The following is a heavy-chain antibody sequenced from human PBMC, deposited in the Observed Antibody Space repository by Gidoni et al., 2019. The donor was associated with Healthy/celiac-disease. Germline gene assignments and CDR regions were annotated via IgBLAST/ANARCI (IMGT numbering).Heavy chain of an antibody. CDR3: ARGPDIVVVPAAMKDWWFDP. D-gene: IGHD2-2*01. CDR2: INHSGST. CDR1: GGSFSGYY. Sequence: QVQLQQWGAGLLTPSETLSLTCAVYGGSFSGYYWSWIRPPPGQGLELIGEINHSGSTNYNPSLKSRVTISVDTSKNQFSLKLSSVTAADTAVYYCARGPDIVVVPAAMKDWWFDPWGQGTLVTVSS. J-gene: IGHJ5*02. V-gene: IGHV4-34*01.